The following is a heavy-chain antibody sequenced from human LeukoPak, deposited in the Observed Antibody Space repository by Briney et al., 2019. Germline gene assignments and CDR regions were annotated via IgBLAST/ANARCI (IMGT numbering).Heavy chain of an antibody. D-gene: IGHD4-23*01. J-gene: IGHJ4*02. Sequence: PGGSLRLSCAASRFTFSNYGLHWVRQAPGKGLEWVAFIRYDGSNKYYADSVKGRFTISRDNSRYMLYLQMNSLRVEDTAVYYCAKEVAVTLPFPGYWGQGTLVIVSS. V-gene: IGHV3-30*02. CDR2: IRYDGSNK. CDR1: RFTFSNYG. CDR3: AKEVAVTLPFPGY.